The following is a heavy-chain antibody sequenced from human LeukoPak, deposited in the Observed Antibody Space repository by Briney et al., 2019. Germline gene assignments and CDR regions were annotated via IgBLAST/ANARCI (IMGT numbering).Heavy chain of an antibody. V-gene: IGHV5-51*01. CDR2: IYPDDSDA. Sequence: GESLQISCQGSGYKFSNYWIAWVRQLPGRGLECMGIIYPDDSDARYSPSFQGQVTISVDKSFSTAYLQWNSLKASDTAMYYCALQPGYCSSASCSHFDFWGQGTLVTVSS. CDR3: ALQPGYCSSASCSHFDF. CDR1: GYKFSNYW. J-gene: IGHJ4*02. D-gene: IGHD2-2*01.